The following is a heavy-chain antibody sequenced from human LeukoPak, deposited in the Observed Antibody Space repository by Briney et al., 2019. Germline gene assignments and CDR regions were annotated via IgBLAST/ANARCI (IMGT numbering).Heavy chain of an antibody. J-gene: IGHJ4*02. V-gene: IGHV3-30*12. CDR1: GFTFSSYG. CDR3: ARQSLGASGLDY. D-gene: IGHD1-26*01. CDR2: APHDGSSP. Sequence: GGSLRLSCAASGFTFSSYGMHWVRQAPSKGLEWVAVAPHDGSSPSHAASVNGRFTISRDDSKGTLFLRMDSLRVDDTAIYYCARQSLGASGLDYWGQGVLVTVSS.